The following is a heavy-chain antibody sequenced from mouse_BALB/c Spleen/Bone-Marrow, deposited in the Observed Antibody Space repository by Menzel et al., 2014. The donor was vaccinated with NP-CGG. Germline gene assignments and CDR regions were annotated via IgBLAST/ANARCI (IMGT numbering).Heavy chain of an antibody. CDR1: GYSFTGYF. CDR2: INPYNGDT. V-gene: IGHV1-20*02. Sequence: EVQGVESGPELVKPGASVKISCKASGYSFTGYFMNWVMQSHGKSLEWIGRINPYNGDTFYNQKFKGKATLTVDTSSSTAYIQLSSLSSEDSAVYFCARSYYGRAMDYWGQGTSVTVSS. D-gene: IGHD1-1*01. J-gene: IGHJ4*01. CDR3: ARSYYGRAMDY.